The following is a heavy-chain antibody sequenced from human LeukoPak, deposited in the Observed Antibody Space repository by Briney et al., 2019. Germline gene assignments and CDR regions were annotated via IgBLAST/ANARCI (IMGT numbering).Heavy chain of an antibody. CDR1: GFTFSTYW. V-gene: IGHV3-74*01. J-gene: IGHJ6*03. CDR3: AIDPVGTGHMDV. D-gene: IGHD1-1*01. CDR2: INSDGSST. Sequence: PGGSLRLSCAASGFTFSTYWTHWVRQPPGRGLVWVSRINSDGSSTSYADSVKGRFTISRDNAKNTLYLQMNSLRAEDTAVYYCAIDPVGTGHMDVWGKGTTVTVSS.